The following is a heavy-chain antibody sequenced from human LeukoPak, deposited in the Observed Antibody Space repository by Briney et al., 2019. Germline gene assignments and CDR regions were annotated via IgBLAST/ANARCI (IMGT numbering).Heavy chain of an antibody. CDR1: GFTVSSNY. V-gene: IGHV3-66*04. Sequence: GGSLRLSCAASGFTVSSNYMSWVRQAPGKGLEWVSVIYSGGSTYYADSVKGRSTISRDNSKNTLYLQMNSLRAEDTAVYYCARQTLQYYDSSGYYPGSFDYWGQGTLVTVSS. CDR2: IYSGGST. J-gene: IGHJ4*02. CDR3: ARQTLQYYDSSGYYPGSFDY. D-gene: IGHD3-22*01.